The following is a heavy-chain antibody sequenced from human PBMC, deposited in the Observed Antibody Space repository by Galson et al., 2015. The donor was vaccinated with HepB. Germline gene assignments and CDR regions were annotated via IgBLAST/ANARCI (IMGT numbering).Heavy chain of an antibody. CDR3: ARDSGATWYYDFWSGYSVY. J-gene: IGHJ4*02. CDR1: GFTFSSYA. V-gene: IGHV3-30-3*01. D-gene: IGHD3-3*01. CDR2: ISYDGSNK. Sequence: SLRLSCAASGFTFSSYAMHWVRQAPGKGLEWVAVISYDGSNKYYADSVKGRFTISRDNSKNTLYLQMNSLRAEDTAVYYCARDSGATWYYDFWSGYSVYWGQGTLVTVSS.